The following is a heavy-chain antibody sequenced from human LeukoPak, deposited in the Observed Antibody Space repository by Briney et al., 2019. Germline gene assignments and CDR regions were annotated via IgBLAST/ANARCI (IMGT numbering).Heavy chain of an antibody. J-gene: IGHJ4*02. CDR2: IIPIFGTA. CDR1: GGTFSSYA. V-gene: IGHV1-69*05. D-gene: IGHD3-22*01. Sequence: GSSAKVSCKASGGTFSSYAISWVRQAPGRGLEWMGGIIPIFGTANYAQKFQGRVTITTDESTSTAYMELSSLRSEDTAVYCCSSTNYYDSSGSRYYFDYWGQGTLVTVSS. CDR3: SSTNYYDSSGSRYYFDY.